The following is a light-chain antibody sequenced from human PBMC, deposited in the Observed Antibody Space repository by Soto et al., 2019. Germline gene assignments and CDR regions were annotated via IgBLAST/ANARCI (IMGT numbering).Light chain of an antibody. V-gene: IGLV4-69*01. Sequence: QLVLTQSPSTSASLGASVKLTCTLSSGHITYAIAWHQQQPERGPRYLMKFNSDGSHSKGDGIPDRFSGSSSGTERYLTISSLQSEDEADYYCCSYAGSYVVFGGGTKLTVL. CDR1: SGHITYA. CDR3: CSYAGSYVV. J-gene: IGLJ2*01. CDR2: FNSDGSH.